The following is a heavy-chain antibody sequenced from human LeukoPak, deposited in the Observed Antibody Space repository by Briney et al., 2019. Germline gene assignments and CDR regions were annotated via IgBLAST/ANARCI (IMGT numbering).Heavy chain of an antibody. CDR1: GASISSYY. CDR2: ISDSGST. J-gene: IGHJ4*02. D-gene: IGHD3-9*01. V-gene: IGHV4-59*08. Sequence: SETLSLTCTVSGASISSYYWSWIRQPPGKGLEWIGYISDSGSTNYNPSLKSRVTISVDTSKKQFSLKLNSVTAADTAVYHCARLLPGHILIGYYGLDHWGRGTQVTVSS. CDR3: ARLLPGHILIGYYGLDH.